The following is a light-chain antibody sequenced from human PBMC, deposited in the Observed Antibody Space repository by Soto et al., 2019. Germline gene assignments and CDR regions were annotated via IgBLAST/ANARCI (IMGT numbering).Light chain of an antibody. Sequence: IQLTQSPASLSASVGDRVTITCRASKGMSTYLAWYQQKPGKAPKLLIYAASTLQTGVPSRFSGSGSGTAFTLSINSLQPEDFATYYCQQLHSYPYTFGQGTKLEIK. CDR1: KGMSTY. CDR2: AAS. V-gene: IGKV1-9*01. J-gene: IGKJ2*01. CDR3: QQLHSYPYT.